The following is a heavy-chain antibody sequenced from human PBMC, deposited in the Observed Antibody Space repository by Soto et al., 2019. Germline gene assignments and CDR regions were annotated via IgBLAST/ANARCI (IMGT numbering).Heavy chain of an antibody. V-gene: IGHV1-69*13. CDR2: IIPIFGTA. CDR1: GGTFRSYA. CDR3: VRDYCSGGSCYRNFDY. D-gene: IGHD2-15*01. Sequence: SVKVSCKASGGTFRSYAISWVRQAPGQGLEWMGGIIPIFGTANYAQKFQGRVTITADESTSTAYMELSSLRSEDTAVYYCVRDYCSGGSCYRNFDYWGQGTLVTVSS. J-gene: IGHJ4*02.